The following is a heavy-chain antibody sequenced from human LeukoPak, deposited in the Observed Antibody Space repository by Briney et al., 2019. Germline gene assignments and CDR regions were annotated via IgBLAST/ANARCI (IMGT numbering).Heavy chain of an antibody. CDR2: INHSGST. D-gene: IGHD6-13*01. CDR1: GGSFSGYY. CDR3: ARTKGGIAAADAYFDY. Sequence: IPSETLSLTCAVYGGSFSGYYWSWIRQPPGKGLEWIGEINHSGSTNYNPSLKSRVTISVDTSKNQFSLKLSSVTAADTAVYYCARTKGGIAAADAYFDYWGQGTLVTVSS. V-gene: IGHV4-34*01. J-gene: IGHJ4*02.